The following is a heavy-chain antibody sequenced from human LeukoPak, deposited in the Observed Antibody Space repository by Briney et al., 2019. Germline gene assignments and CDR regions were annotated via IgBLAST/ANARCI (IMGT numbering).Heavy chain of an antibody. J-gene: IGHJ4*02. CDR3: ARDQGVGATKNLDY. CDR1: GGTFSSYA. D-gene: IGHD1-26*01. Sequence: RASVKVSCKASGGTFSSYAISWVRQAPGQGLEWMGRIIPILGIANYAQKFQGRVTITADKSTSTAYMELSSLRSEDTAVYYCARDQGVGATKNLDYWGQGTLVTVSS. CDR2: IIPILGIA. V-gene: IGHV1-69*04.